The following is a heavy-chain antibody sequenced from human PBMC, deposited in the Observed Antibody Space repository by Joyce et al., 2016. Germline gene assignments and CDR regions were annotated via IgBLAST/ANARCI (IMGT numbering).Heavy chain of an antibody. V-gene: IGHV4-34*02. Sequence: QVQLQQWGGGLLKPSETLSLTCAVYGGSFSGYYWSWIRQPPGKGLEWIGEVNHSGSTSYHESLKSRVTISVDTSKNQLSLNLTSVAAADTAVYFCARGLVVTGTRVRGYNYGYSSWGQGTLVTVSS. D-gene: IGHD5-18*01. CDR3: ARGLVVTGTRVRGYNYGYSS. J-gene: IGHJ5*02. CDR1: GGSFSGYY. CDR2: VNHSGST.